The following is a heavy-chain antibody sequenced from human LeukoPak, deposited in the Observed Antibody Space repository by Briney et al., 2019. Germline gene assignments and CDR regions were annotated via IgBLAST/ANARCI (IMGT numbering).Heavy chain of an antibody. CDR2: ISYDGSNK. V-gene: IGHV3-30-3*01. CDR1: GFTFSSYA. Sequence: QTGGSLRLSCAASGFTFSSYAMHWVRQAPGKGLEWVAVISYDGSNKYYADSVKGRFTISRDNSKNTLYLQMNSLRAEDTAVYYCARDPAGYCGGDCYANWFDPWGQGTLVTVSS. CDR3: ARDPAGYCGGDCYANWFDP. J-gene: IGHJ5*02. D-gene: IGHD2-21*02.